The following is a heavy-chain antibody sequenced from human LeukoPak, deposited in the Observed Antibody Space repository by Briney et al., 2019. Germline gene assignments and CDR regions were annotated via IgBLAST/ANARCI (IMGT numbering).Heavy chain of an antibody. CDR1: GYTFTGYY. CDR2: INPNSGGT. J-gene: IGHJ6*02. Sequence: ASVKVSCKASGYTFTGYYMHWVRQAPGQGLEWMGWINPNSGGTNYAQKFQGRVTMTRDTSISTAYMELSRLRSDDTAVYYRAREGDLYCSSTSCYNNYYYYGMDVWGQGTTVTVSS. CDR3: AREGDLYCSSTSCYNNYYYYGMDV. V-gene: IGHV1-2*02. D-gene: IGHD2-2*02.